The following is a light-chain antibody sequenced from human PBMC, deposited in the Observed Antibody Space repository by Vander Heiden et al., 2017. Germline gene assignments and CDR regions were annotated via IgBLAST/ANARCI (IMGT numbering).Light chain of an antibody. Sequence: DIQMTQSPSTLSASVGDRVTITCRASQSIGDWLAWYQQKPGKAPNLLIYKASSLESGVPSRFSGSGSGTEFTLTISSLQPDDFATYYCQQYNSYSPIYTFGQGTKLEIK. CDR3: QQYNSYSPIYT. V-gene: IGKV1-5*03. CDR1: QSIGDW. CDR2: KAS. J-gene: IGKJ2*01.